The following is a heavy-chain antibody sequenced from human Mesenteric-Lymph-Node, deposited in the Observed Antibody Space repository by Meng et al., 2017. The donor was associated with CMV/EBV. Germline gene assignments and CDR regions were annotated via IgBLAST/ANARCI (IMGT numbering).Heavy chain of an antibody. J-gene: IGHJ3*02. CDR3: AKDLDSTTPFDI. D-gene: IGHD2-2*01. V-gene: IGHV3-30-3*01. CDR2: ISYDGSNK. Sequence: GGSLRLSCAASGFAFSSYAMHWVRQAPGKGLEWVAVISYDGSNKYYADSVKGRFTISRDNSKNTLYLQMNSLRAEDTAVYYCAKDLDSTTPFDIWGQGTMVTVSS. CDR1: GFAFSSYA.